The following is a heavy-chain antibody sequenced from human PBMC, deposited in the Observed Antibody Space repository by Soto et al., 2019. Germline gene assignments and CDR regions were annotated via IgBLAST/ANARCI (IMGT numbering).Heavy chain of an antibody. D-gene: IGHD3-3*01. J-gene: IGHJ6*03. Sequence: SETLSLTCTVSGGSISRYYWSWIRQPPGKGLEWIGYIYYSGSTNYNPSLKSRVTISVDTSKNQFSLKLSSVTAADTAVYYCARTLRFLEWLGRSRDYYYYMDVWGKGTTVTVSS. CDR1: GGSISRYY. V-gene: IGHV4-59*08. CDR3: ARTLRFLEWLGRSRDYYYYMDV. CDR2: IYYSGST.